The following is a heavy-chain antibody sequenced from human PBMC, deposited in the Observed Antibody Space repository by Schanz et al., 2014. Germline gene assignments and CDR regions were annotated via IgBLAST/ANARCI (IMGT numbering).Heavy chain of an antibody. D-gene: IGHD6-13*01. CDR3: AKSQGSSFDS. V-gene: IGHV3-23*04. J-gene: IGHJ4*02. CDR2: FNDGGVNK. Sequence: VRLVESGGGVVQPGRSLRLSCAASGFTLSSYGMHWVRQAPGKGLEWVSSFNDGGVNKYYADSVKGRFTISSDNSKSTLYLQMSSLRAEDTAVYYCAKSQGSSFDSWGQGTLVTVSS. CDR1: GFTLSSYG.